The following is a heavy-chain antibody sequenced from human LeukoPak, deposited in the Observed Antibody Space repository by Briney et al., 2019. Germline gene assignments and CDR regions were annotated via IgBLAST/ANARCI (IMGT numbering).Heavy chain of an antibody. Sequence: GGPLRLSCSASGFTFSNAWVRGPRGSPGKGVEWVGRLKCKTDGGATDYGAPVKGRFTISRDDSKNTVYLQMDSLKTEDTAVYYCTTGYCSSTSCYEGNWFDRWGQGTLVTVSS. CDR3: TTGYCSSTSCYEGNWFDR. CDR2: LKCKTDGGAT. V-gene: IGHV3-15*01. J-gene: IGHJ5*02. D-gene: IGHD2-2*01. CDR1: GFTFSNAW.